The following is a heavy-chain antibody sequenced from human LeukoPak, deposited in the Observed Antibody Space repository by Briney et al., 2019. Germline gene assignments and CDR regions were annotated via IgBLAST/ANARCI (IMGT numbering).Heavy chain of an antibody. CDR1: APTFTSYA. CDR2: ISGRGGST. V-gene: IGHV3-23*01. Sequence: SMTLSSPASAPTFTSYATSWDRHAPRDVLEWDSAISGRGGSTNYADSVKGRFTISRDNSKNTLYLQMNSLRAEDTAVYYCVGYSYGYGYWGQGTLVTVSS. CDR3: VGYSYGYGY. J-gene: IGHJ4*02. D-gene: IGHD5-18*01.